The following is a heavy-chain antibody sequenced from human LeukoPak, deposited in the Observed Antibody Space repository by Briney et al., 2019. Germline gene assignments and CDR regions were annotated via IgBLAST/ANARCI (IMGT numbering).Heavy chain of an antibody. CDR2: IWYDGSNK. V-gene: IGHV3-33*01. D-gene: IGHD3-16*01. Sequence: GGSLRLSCAASGFTFSSYCMHWVRQAPGKGLEWVAVIWYDGSNKYYADSVKGRFTISRDNSKNTLYLQMNSLRAEDTAVYYCARGNYVSAYYYYMDVWGKGTTVTVSS. CDR3: ARGNYVSAYYYYMDV. CDR1: GFTFSSYC. J-gene: IGHJ6*03.